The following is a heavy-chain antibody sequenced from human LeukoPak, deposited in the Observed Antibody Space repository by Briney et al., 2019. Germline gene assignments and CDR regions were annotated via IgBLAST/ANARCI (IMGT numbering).Heavy chain of an antibody. Sequence: GGSLRLSCAASGFTFSSYAMSWVRQAPGKGLEWVSAISGSGGSTYYADSVKGRFTISRDNSKNTLYLQMNSLRAEDTAVYYCAKVDTYDYGDHGAFDIWGQGTMVTVSS. V-gene: IGHV3-23*01. J-gene: IGHJ3*02. D-gene: IGHD4-17*01. CDR2: ISGSGGST. CDR1: GFTFSSYA. CDR3: AKVDTYDYGDHGAFDI.